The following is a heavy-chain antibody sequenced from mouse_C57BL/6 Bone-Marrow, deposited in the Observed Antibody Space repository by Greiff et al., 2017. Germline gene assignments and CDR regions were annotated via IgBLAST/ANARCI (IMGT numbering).Heavy chain of an antibody. J-gene: IGHJ3*01. CDR1: GYTFTSYW. CDR2: IDPSDSYT. D-gene: IGHD2-3*01. CDR3: ARLDGYYKFAY. Sequence: QVQLQQPGAELVMPGASVKLPCKASGYTFTSYWMHWVKQRPGQGLEWIGEIDPSDSYTNYNQKFKGKSTLTVDKSSSTAYMQLSSLTSEDSAVYYCARLDGYYKFAYWGQGTLVTVSA. V-gene: IGHV1-69*01.